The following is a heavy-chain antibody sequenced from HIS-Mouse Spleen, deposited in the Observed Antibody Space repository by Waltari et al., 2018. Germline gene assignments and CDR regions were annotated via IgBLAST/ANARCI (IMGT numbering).Heavy chain of an antibody. CDR1: GFTFSSFS. Sequence: EVQLVESGGGWVQPGGSLRLPCPAYGFTFSSFSMNWVRQAPGKGLEWVSYISSSSSTIYYADSVKGRFTISRDNAKNSLYLQMNSLRAEDTAVYYCARDLGNWFDPWGQGTLVTVSS. J-gene: IGHJ5*02. V-gene: IGHV3-48*01. CDR3: ARDLGNWFDP. CDR2: ISSSSSTI.